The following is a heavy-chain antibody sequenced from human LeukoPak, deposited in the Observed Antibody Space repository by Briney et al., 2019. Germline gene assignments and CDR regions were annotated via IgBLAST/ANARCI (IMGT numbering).Heavy chain of an antibody. Sequence: GASVKVSCKASGYTFTSYGISWVRQAPGQGLEWMGWINPNSGGTNYAQKFQGRVTMTRDTSISTAYMELSRLRSDDTAVYYCARGGRGYCSSTSCPDAFDIWGQGTMVTVSS. V-gene: IGHV1-2*02. D-gene: IGHD2-2*01. CDR1: GYTFTSYG. CDR2: INPNSGGT. J-gene: IGHJ3*02. CDR3: ARGGRGYCSSTSCPDAFDI.